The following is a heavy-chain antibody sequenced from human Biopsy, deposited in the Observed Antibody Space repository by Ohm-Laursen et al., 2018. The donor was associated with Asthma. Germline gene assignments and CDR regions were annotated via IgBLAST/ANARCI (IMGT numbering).Heavy chain of an antibody. CDR1: GFTFGSYG. D-gene: IGHD3-10*01. CDR2: IWFDRSNK. V-gene: IGHV3-33*01. CDR3: GRERSYMVDY. J-gene: IGHJ4*02. Sequence: SLRLSCAAPGFTFGSYGLHWVRQAPGKGLEWVADIWFDRSNKHYADSVKGRFTISRDNSKNTLYLQMNSLRAEDTALYYCGRERSYMVDYWGQGTLVIVSS.